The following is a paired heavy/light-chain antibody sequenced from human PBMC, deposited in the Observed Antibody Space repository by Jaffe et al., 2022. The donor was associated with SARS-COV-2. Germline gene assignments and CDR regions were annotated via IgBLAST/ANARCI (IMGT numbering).Light chain of an antibody. J-gene: IGLJ3*02. CDR2: QDS. V-gene: IGLV3-1*01. CDR1: KLGDKD. CDR3: QAWDSSTLWV. Sequence: SYELTQPPSVSVSPGQTASITCSGDKLGDKDACWYQQKPGQSPVLVIYQDSKRPSGIPERFSGSNSGNTATLTISGTQAMDEADYYCQAWDSSTLWVFGGGTKLTVL.
Heavy chain of an antibody. V-gene: IGHV5-51*01. J-gene: IGHJ3*02. CDR2: IYPGDSDT. CDR1: GYKFTSYW. CDR3: ARQRFIDAKEADAFDI. Sequence: EVQLVQSGAEVKKPGESLKISCKGSGYKFTSYWIGWVRQMPGKGLEWMGIIYPGDSDTRYSPSFRGQVTISADKFITTAYLRWSSLKASDTAIYYCARQRFIDAKEADAFDIWGQGTMVTVSS. D-gene: IGHD2-15*01.